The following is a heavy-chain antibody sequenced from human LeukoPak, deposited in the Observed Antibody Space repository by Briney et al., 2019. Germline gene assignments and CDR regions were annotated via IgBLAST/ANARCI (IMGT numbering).Heavy chain of an antibody. CDR3: AKDYAAGGFGELFL. D-gene: IGHD3-10*01. Sequence: PGGSMRLACAASGFTFSSYGMHWVRQAPGKGLAWVAVIWYDGSNKYYADSVKGRFTISRDNSKNTLYLQMNSLRAEDTAVYYCAKDYAAGGFGELFLWGQGTLVTVSS. V-gene: IGHV3-33*06. J-gene: IGHJ4*02. CDR1: GFTFSSYG. CDR2: IWYDGSNK.